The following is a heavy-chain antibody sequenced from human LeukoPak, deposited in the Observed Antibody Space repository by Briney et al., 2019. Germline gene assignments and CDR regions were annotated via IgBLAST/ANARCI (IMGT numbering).Heavy chain of an antibody. CDR3: ARDGGGSLHGMDV. D-gene: IGHD2-15*01. CDR2: ICSSGSA. Sequence: PSQTLSLTCTVSGGSISSGVYCWSWIRQRPGEGLQWIGYICSSGSAYYNAFLKSRVSMSTDTSNNQFSLKLNSVTAADTAVYYCARDGGGSLHGMDVWGQGTTVTVSS. V-gene: IGHV4-31*03. J-gene: IGHJ6*02. CDR1: GGSISSGVYC.